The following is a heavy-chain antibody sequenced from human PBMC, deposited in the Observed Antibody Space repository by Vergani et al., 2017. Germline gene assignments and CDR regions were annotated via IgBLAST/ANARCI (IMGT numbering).Heavy chain of an antibody. D-gene: IGHD2-2*01. CDR1: GYTFTSYY. CDR2: INPSGGST. J-gene: IGHJ6*02. Sequence: QVQLLRPGAEVKKPGASVKVSCKASGYTFTSYYMHWVRQAPGQGLEWMGIINPSGGSTSYAQKFQGRVTMTRDTSTSTVYMDLSSLRSEDTAVYYCARSGIVVVPAAEIYGMDVWGQGTTVTVSS. CDR3: ARSGIVVVPAAEIYGMDV. V-gene: IGHV1-46*01.